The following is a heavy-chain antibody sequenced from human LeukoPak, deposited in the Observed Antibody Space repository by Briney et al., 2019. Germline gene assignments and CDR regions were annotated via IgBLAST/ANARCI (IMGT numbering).Heavy chain of an antibody. CDR1: GGSISSSNW. CDR3: ARLEMVRGVMCYFDY. D-gene: IGHD3-10*01. V-gene: IGHV4-4*02. J-gene: IGHJ4*02. Sequence: SETLSLTCAVSGGSISSSNWWSWVRQPPGKGLEWIGEIYHSGSTNYNPSLKSRVTISVDTSKNQFSLKLSSVTAADTAVYYCARLEMVRGVMCYFDYWGQGTLVTVSS. CDR2: IYHSGST.